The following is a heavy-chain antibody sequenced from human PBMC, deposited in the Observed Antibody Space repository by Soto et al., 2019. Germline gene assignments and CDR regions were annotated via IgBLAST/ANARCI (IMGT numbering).Heavy chain of an antibody. CDR3: AREGIAESGPNGYDV. V-gene: IGHV3-30-3*01. Sequence: QVQLVESGGGVVQPGRSLTIFCTASGFTFKHNAMHWIRQAPAKGLEWVADISFDGSTKNYADSVKGRFTISRDNSKNTLSLQMRALKGEDTATYYCAREGIAESGPNGYDVWGQGTLVAVSS. D-gene: IGHD6-13*01. CDR2: ISFDGSTK. CDR1: GFTFKHNA. J-gene: IGHJ4*02.